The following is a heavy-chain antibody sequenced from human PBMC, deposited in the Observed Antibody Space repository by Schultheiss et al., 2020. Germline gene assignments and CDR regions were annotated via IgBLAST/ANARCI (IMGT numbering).Heavy chain of an antibody. V-gene: IGHV3-33*06. CDR3: AKSRLVIKYFQH. CDR2: IWYDGSNK. CDR1: GFTFSDYG. D-gene: IGHD3-9*01. J-gene: IGHJ1*01. Sequence: GGSLRLSCAASGFTFSDYGMHWVRQAPGKGLEWVAVIWYDGSNKYYADSVKGRFTISRDNSKNTLYLQMNSLRAEDTAEYYCAKSRLVIKYFQHWGQGTLVTVSS.